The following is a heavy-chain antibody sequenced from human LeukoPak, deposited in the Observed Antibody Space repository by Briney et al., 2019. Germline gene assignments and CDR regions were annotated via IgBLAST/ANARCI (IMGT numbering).Heavy chain of an antibody. CDR2: IITIFGTA. V-gene: IGHV1-69*13. J-gene: IGHJ4*02. D-gene: IGHD1-26*01. CDR3: ASGPGTPKGIDY. Sequence: ASVKVSCKASGGTFSSYAISWVRQAPGQGLEWMGGIITIFGTANYAQKFQGRVTITADESTSTAYMELSSLRPENTAVYYCASGPGTPKGIDYWGQGTLVTVSS. CDR1: GGTFSSYA.